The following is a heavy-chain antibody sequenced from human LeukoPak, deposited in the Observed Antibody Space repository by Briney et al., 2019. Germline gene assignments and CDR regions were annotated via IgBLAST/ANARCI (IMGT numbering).Heavy chain of an antibody. J-gene: IGHJ4*02. Sequence: PGGSLRLSCAASGFTVSSNYMSWVRQAPGKVLEWVSVIYSGGSTYYADSVKGRFTISRDNSKNTLYLQMNSLRAEDTAVYYCARSIEDSSGYYYGDGSYYFDYWGQGTLVTVSS. V-gene: IGHV3-53*01. D-gene: IGHD3-22*01. CDR2: IYSGGST. CDR3: ARSIEDSSGYYYGDGSYYFDY. CDR1: GFTVSSNY.